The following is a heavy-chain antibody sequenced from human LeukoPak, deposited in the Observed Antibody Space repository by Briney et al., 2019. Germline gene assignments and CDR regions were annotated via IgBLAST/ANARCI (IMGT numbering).Heavy chain of an antibody. Sequence: PSETLSLTCAVYGGSFSGYYWSWIRQPPGKGLEWIGEINHSGSTNYNPSLKSRVTISVDTSKNQFSLKLSSATAADTAVYYCARSKKYYDFWSGYGWFDPWGQGTLVTVSS. V-gene: IGHV4-34*01. J-gene: IGHJ5*02. CDR2: INHSGST. D-gene: IGHD3-3*01. CDR1: GGSFSGYY. CDR3: ARSKKYYDFWSGYGWFDP.